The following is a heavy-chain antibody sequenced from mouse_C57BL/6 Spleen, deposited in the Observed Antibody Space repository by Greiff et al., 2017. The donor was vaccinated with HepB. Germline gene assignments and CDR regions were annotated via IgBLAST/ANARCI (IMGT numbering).Heavy chain of an antibody. V-gene: IGHV1-22*01. Sequence: VQLKESGPELVKPGASVKMSCKASGYTFTDYNMHWVKQSHGKSLEWIGYINPNNGGTSYNQKFKGKATLTVNKSSSTAYMELRSLTSEDSAVYYCARKFYYYGSSSHYFDYWGQGTTLTVSS. CDR3: ARKFYYYGSSSHYFDY. J-gene: IGHJ2*01. CDR1: GYTFTDYN. CDR2: INPNNGGT. D-gene: IGHD1-1*01.